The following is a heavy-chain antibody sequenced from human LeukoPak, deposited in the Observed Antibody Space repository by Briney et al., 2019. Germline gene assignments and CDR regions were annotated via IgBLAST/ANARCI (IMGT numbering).Heavy chain of an antibody. J-gene: IGHJ4*02. CDR3: ARSTGDLYYFDY. CDR1: GGSISRGSYY. D-gene: IGHD2-21*02. Sequence: SETLSLTCIVSGGSISRGSYYWSWIRQPAGKGLEWMGRIYNSGSTNYNPSLKSRVTISVDKSKNQFSLKLTSVTAADTAVYYCARSTGDLYYFDYWGRGTLVTVSS. CDR2: IYNSGST. V-gene: IGHV4-61*02.